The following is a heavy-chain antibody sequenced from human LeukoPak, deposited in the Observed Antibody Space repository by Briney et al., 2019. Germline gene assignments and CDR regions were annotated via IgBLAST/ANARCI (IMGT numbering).Heavy chain of an antibody. CDR1: GGTFSSYA. J-gene: IGHJ4*02. Sequence: ASVKVSCKASGGTFSSYAISWVRQAPGQGLEWMGGIIPIFGTANYAQKFQGRVTITADESTSTAYMELSSLRSGDTAVYYCAREGGAAYFDYWGQGTLVTVSS. CDR2: IIPIFGTA. D-gene: IGHD1-26*01. V-gene: IGHV1-69*01. CDR3: AREGGAAYFDY.